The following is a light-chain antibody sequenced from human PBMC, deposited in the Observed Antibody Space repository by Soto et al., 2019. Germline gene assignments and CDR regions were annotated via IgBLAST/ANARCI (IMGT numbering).Light chain of an antibody. CDR3: QHYNGY. V-gene: IGKV1-5*01. CDR1: QIMYTW. J-gene: IGKJ2*01. Sequence: DIPMTQSPSTLSASVGDRVTITCRASQIMYTWLAWYQQKPGKAPKLLIYDATTLESGVPSRFSGSGSGTEFTLTISSLQPDDFATYYCQHYNGYFGQGTKLEI. CDR2: DAT.